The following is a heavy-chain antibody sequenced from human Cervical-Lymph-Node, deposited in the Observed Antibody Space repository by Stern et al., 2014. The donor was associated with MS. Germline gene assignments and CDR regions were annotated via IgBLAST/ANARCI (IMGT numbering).Heavy chain of an antibody. CDR2: IIPFVGIA. V-gene: IGHV1-69*17. Sequence: QVPLVQSGADVKKPGSSVRVSCKASGGISWLRPAPGQGLEWMGGIIPFVGIANYAEKFKGRLTISADTSTNKNYREWSGRSSDDTAVYYWARGAGDNWFDPWGQGTLVSVSS. J-gene: IGHJ5*02. CDR1: GG. D-gene: IGHD3-10*01. CDR3: ARGAGDNWFDP.